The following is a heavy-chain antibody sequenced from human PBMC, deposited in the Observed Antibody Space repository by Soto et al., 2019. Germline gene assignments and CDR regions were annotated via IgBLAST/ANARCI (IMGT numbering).Heavy chain of an antibody. J-gene: IGHJ4*02. Sequence: QVQLVQSGAEVKKPGSSVKVSCKASGGTFSSYAISWVRQAPGQGLXWMGGIIPIFGTANYAQKFQGRVTITADESTSTAYMELSSLRSEDTXXXXXXXXXXSXSYYXXXYWGQGTLVT. CDR1: GGTFSSYA. CDR3: XXXXXSXSYYXXXY. D-gene: IGHD3-10*01. V-gene: IGHV1-69*01. CDR2: IIPIFGTA.